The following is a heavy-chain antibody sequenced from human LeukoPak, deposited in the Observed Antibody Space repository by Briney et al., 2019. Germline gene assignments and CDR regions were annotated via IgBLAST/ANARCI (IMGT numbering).Heavy chain of an antibody. CDR3: ARGKPVTTLSSYFDY. CDR1: GGSISSYY. V-gene: IGHV4-59*12. CDR2: IYYSGST. D-gene: IGHD4-17*01. Sequence: SETLSLTCTVSGGSISSYYWSWIRQPPGKGLEWIGYIYYSGSTNYNPSLKSRVTISVDTSKNQFSLKLSSVTAADTAVYYCARGKPVTTLSSYFDYWGQGTLVTVSS. J-gene: IGHJ4*02.